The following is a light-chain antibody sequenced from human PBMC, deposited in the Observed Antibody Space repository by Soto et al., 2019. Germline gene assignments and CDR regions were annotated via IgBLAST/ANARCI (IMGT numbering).Light chain of an antibody. CDR3: KQYGSPPPYT. V-gene: IGKV3-20*01. CDR1: QSVSNNY. J-gene: IGKJ2*01. Sequence: EVVLTQSPGTLSLSPGERATLSCRASQSVSNNYLSWYQQKPGQGPRLLIFGSSDRATGIPDRFSGSGSGTEFTLTISRLEPEDFAVDYCKQYGSPPPYTFGQGTKLEIK. CDR2: GSS.